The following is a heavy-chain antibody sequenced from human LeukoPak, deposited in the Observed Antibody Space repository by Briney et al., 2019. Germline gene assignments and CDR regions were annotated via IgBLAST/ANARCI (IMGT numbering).Heavy chain of an antibody. V-gene: IGHV5-51*01. CDR1: GYRFTNYW. J-gene: IGHJ4*02. D-gene: IGHD2-15*01. CDR2: IYPGDSDT. Sequence: GESLKISCKGSGYRFTNYWIGWVRPMPGKGLEWMGIIYPGDSDTRYSPSFQGQVTISADKSISTAYLQWSSLRASDSAMYYCALKSRGYCSGGRCYIGYWSQGTLVTVSS. CDR3: ALKSRGYCSGGRCYIGY.